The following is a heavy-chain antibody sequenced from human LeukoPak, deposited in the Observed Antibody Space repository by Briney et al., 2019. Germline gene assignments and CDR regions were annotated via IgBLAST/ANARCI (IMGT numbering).Heavy chain of an antibody. D-gene: IGHD5-18*01. V-gene: IGHV4-59*01. Sequence: SETLSLTCIVSGGSIRNYCWNWIRQSPGKGLEWIGFIHYSGSTYYRPTLKSRVTMSVDTSKNQFSLKLPSVTAADTAVYYCARGGDSSGYLNHYYYGMDVWGQGTRVTVSS. CDR2: IHYSGST. J-gene: IGHJ6*02. CDR1: GGSIRNYC. CDR3: ARGGDSSGYLNHYYYGMDV.